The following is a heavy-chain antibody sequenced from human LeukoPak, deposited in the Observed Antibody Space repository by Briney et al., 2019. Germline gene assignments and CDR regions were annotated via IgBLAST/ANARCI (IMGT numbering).Heavy chain of an antibody. V-gene: IGHV3-49*04. CDR1: GFTFGDYA. D-gene: IGHD1-1*01. CDR3: TRDGSWNGFDY. J-gene: IGHJ4*02. CDR2: IRSKAYGATA. Sequence: GGSLRLSCTASGFTFGDYAMNWVRQAPGGGLEWVGLIRSKAYGATAEYAASVKGRFTISRDDSKSLAYLHMSSLKTEDTAVYSCTRDGSWNGFDYWGQGTLVTVSS.